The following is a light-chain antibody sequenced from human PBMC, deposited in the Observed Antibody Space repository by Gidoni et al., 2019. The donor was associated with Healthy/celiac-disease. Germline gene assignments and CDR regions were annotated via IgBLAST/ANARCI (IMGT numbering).Light chain of an antibody. CDR1: QSVSSSY. CDR2: GAS. CDR3: QQYGSSPRL. V-gene: IGKV3-20*01. Sequence: DIVLTQSPGTLSLSPGERATLSCRASQSVSSSYLAWYQQKPGQAPRLLIYGASSRATGIPDRFSGSGSGTDFTLTISRLEPEDFAVYYCQQYGSSPRLFGQXTKLEIK. J-gene: IGKJ2*01.